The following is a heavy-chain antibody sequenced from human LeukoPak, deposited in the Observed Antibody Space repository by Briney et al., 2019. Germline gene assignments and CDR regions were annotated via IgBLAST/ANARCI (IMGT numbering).Heavy chain of an antibody. J-gene: IGHJ4*02. V-gene: IGHV1-46*01. Sequence: ASVKVSCKASGYTFTSYAMHWVRQAPGQGLEWMGIINPSGGSTSYAQKFQGRVTMTRDMSTSTVYMELSSLRSEDTAVYYCASVRLVRGVVITPEYHYWGQGTLVTVSS. CDR1: GYTFTSYA. CDR2: INPSGGST. CDR3: ASVRLVRGVVITPEYHY. D-gene: IGHD3-22*01.